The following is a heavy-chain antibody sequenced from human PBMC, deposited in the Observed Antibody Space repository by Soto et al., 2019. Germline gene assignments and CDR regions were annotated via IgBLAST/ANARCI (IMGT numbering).Heavy chain of an antibody. V-gene: IGHV3-21*01. CDR2: ISSSSSYI. CDR3: ARVGLGNDAFDI. D-gene: IGHD7-27*01. J-gene: IGHJ3*02. CDR1: GFTFSSYS. Sequence: EVQLVESGGGLVKPGGSLRLSCAASGFTFSSYSMNWVRQAPGKGLEWVSSISSSSSYIYYADSVKGRFTISRDNAKNSLYLQMNSLRAEDTAVYYCARVGLGNDAFDIWGQGKMVTVSS.